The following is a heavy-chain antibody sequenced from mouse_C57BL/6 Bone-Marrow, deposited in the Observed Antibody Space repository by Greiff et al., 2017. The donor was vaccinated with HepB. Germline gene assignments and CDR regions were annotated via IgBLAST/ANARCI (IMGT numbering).Heavy chain of an antibody. CDR3: ATPDGYAWFAY. V-gene: IGHV2-6*03. D-gene: IGHD2-2*01. J-gene: IGHJ3*01. CDR2: IWSDGST. CDR1: GFSLTSYG. Sequence: VKLMESGPGLVAPSQSLSITCTVSGFSLTSYGVHWVRQPPGKGLEWLVVIWSDGSTTYNSAPKSRLSISKDNTKSQVFLKMNSLQTDDTAMYYCATPDGYAWFAYWGQGTLVTVSA.